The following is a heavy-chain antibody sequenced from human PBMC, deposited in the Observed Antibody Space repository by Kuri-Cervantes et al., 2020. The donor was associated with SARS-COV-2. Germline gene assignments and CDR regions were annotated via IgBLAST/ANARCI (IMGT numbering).Heavy chain of an antibody. D-gene: IGHD3-22*01. J-gene: IGHJ4*02. CDR1: GFTFSRHS. CDR2: IETGGSPT. CDR3: ARDSGYYDSDY. Sequence: GESLKISCAASGFTFSRHSMSWVRQTPGKGLEWVSAIETGGSPTFYADSVKGRFTISRDNAKNTLYLQMNSLRAEDTAVYYCARDSGYYDSDYWGQGTLVTVSS. V-gene: IGHV3-23*01.